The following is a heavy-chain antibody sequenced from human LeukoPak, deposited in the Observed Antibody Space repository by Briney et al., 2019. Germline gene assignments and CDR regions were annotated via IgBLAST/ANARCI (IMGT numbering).Heavy chain of an antibody. Sequence: ASVKVSCKASGYTFTSYGISWVRQAPGQGLEWMGWISTYNGNTNYAQKLLGRVTMTTDTSTSTAYMELRSLRSDDTAVYYCARSDSSGYLTFFDYWGQGTLVTVSS. V-gene: IGHV1-18*01. J-gene: IGHJ4*02. CDR2: ISTYNGNT. D-gene: IGHD3-22*01. CDR1: GYTFTSYG. CDR3: ARSDSSGYLTFFDY.